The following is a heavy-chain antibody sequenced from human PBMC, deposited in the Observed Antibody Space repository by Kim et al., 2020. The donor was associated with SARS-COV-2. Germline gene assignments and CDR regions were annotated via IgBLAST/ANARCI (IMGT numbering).Heavy chain of an antibody. Sequence: GGSLRLSCAASGFTFSDYYMSWIRQAPGKGLEWVSYISSSSSNTNYADSVKGRFTISRDNAKNSLYLQMNSLRAEDTAVYYCARDRRTRHSDDDAFDIWGQGTMVTVSS. CDR1: GFTFSDYY. D-gene: IGHD2-21*02. CDR2: ISSSSSNT. CDR3: ARDRRTRHSDDDAFDI. J-gene: IGHJ3*02. V-gene: IGHV3-11*06.